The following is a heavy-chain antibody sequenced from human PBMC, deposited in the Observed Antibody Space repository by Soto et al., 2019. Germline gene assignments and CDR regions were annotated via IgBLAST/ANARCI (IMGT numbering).Heavy chain of an antibody. CDR2: ISSNGGST. D-gene: IGHD6-6*01. J-gene: IGHJ4*02. CDR3: VKDLGMAALGDFDY. CDR1: GFTFSSYA. V-gene: IGHV3-64D*06. Sequence: GGSLRLSCSACGFTFSSYAMHWVRQAPGKGLEYVSAISSNGGSTYYADSVKGRFTISRDNSKNTLYLQMSSLRAEDTAVYYGVKDLGMAALGDFDYWGQGTLVTVSS.